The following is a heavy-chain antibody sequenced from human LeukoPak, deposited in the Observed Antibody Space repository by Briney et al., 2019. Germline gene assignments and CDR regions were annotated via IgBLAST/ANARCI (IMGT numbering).Heavy chain of an antibody. J-gene: IGHJ1*01. V-gene: IGHV3-7*01. D-gene: IGHD2-21*02. Sequence: GGSLRLSCVVSGFTFNKCWMNWVRQAPGKGLEWVAHINPDGRGKYYVDSVKGRFSIYRDNAENSMYLQMNSLRVEDTAVYYCTSWGDTTAEYFQRWGQGTLVTVSS. CDR3: TSWGDTTAEYFQR. CDR2: INPDGRGK. CDR1: GFTFNKCW.